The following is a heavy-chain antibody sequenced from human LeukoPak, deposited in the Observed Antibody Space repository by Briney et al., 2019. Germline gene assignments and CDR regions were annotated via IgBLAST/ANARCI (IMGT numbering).Heavy chain of an antibody. CDR3: ARDSGYYGSGY. D-gene: IGHD3-10*01. J-gene: IGHJ4*02. Sequence: SETLSLTCAIYGGSFSGYYWSWIRQPPGKGLEWIGEINHSGSTYYNPSLKSRVTISVDTSKNQFSLKLSSVTAADTAVYYCARDSGYYGSGYWGQGTLVTVSS. CDR1: GGSFSGYY. CDR2: INHSGST. V-gene: IGHV4-34*01.